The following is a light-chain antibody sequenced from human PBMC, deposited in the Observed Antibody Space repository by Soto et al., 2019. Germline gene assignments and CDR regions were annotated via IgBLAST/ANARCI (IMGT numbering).Light chain of an antibody. CDR1: QNINIY. Sequence: VRMTHSPVSLSASVGDRVTITCRASQNINIYLNWYQQKPGKAPKLLIYAASNLQTGVSSRFSGSGSGTDFTLTTNSLQPEDIATYYCQQTDSAPAFAGGTKLDIK. V-gene: IGKV1-39*01. J-gene: IGKJ4*01. CDR3: QQTDSAPA. CDR2: AAS.